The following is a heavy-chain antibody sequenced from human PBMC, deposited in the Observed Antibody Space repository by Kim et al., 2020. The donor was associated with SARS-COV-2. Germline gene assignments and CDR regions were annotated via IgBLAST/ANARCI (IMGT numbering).Heavy chain of an antibody. CDR1: GGTFSSYA. CDR2: IIPIFGTA. D-gene: IGHD3-22*01. J-gene: IGHJ4*02. V-gene: IGHV1-69*13. Sequence: SVKVSCKASGGTFSSYAISWVRQAPGQGLEWMGGIIPIFGTANYAQKFQGRVTITADESTSTAYMELSSLRSEDMAVYYCARVGLYYYEFDYWGQGTLVTVSS. CDR3: ARVGLYYYEFDY.